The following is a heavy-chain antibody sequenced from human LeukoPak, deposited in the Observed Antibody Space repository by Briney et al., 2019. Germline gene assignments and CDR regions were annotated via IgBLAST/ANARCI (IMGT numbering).Heavy chain of an antibody. Sequence: SETLSLTCTVSGRSVSRSPYYWGWIRQPPGKGLEWIGNIYYSGSTYYNPSLKSRVTISVDTSKNQFSLKLSSVTAADTAVYYCARYLRGWFDPWGQGTLVTVSS. V-gene: IGHV4-39*01. CDR1: GRSVSRSPYY. D-gene: IGHD4-17*01. J-gene: IGHJ5*02. CDR2: IYYSGST. CDR3: ARYLRGWFDP.